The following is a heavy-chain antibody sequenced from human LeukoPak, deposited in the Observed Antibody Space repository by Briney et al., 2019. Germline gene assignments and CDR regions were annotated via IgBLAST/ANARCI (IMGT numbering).Heavy chain of an antibody. CDR1: GFTFSSYS. J-gene: IGHJ4*02. V-gene: IGHV3-21*01. D-gene: IGHD5-18*01. CDR3: ARDGLRIQLWSSVPDY. CDR2: ISSSSSYI. Sequence: GGSLRLSCAASGFTFSSYSMNWVRQAPGKGLEWVSSISSSSSYIYYADSVKGRFTISRDDAKNSLYLQMNSLRAEDTAVYYCARDGLRIQLWSSVPDYWGQGTLVTVSS.